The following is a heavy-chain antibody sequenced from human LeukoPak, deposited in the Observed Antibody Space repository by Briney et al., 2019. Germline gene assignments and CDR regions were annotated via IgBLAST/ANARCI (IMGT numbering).Heavy chain of an antibody. V-gene: IGHV3-21*01. CDR1: GFTFSSYS. Sequence: GSLRLSCAASGFTFSSYSMNWVRQAPGKGLEWVSSISSSSSYIYYADSVKGRFTISRDNAKNSLYLQMNSLRAEDRAVYYCASSYGSGTFTGDVWGQGTTVTVSS. CDR3: ASSYGSGTFTGDV. CDR2: ISSSSSYI. J-gene: IGHJ6*02. D-gene: IGHD3-10*01.